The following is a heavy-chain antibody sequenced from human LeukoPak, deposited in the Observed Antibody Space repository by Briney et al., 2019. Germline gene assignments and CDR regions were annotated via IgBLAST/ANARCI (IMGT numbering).Heavy chain of an antibody. J-gene: IGHJ6*04. CDR1: GFTFSSYE. CDR3: AELGITMIGGV. D-gene: IGHD3-10*02. CDR2: ISSSGSTI. Sequence: GGSLRLSCAASGFTFSSYEMNWVRQAPGKGLEWVSYISSSGSTIYYADSVKGRFTVSSDNAKNSLYLQMNSLRAEDTAVYYCAELGITMIGGVWGKGTTVTISS. V-gene: IGHV3-48*03.